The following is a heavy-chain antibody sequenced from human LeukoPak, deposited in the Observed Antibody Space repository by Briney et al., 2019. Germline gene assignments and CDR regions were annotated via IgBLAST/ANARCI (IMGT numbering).Heavy chain of an antibody. CDR1: GYTFSSYW. V-gene: IGHV5-51*01. CDR3: ARQNDFRLDY. Sequence: PGESLMISCKGSGYTFSSYWIGWVRQLPGKGLEWTGIIYPGDSDTRYSPSLQGQVTISVDTSIGTAYLQWSSLKASDTAIYYCARQNDFRLDYWGQGTLVTVSS. D-gene: IGHD3-3*01. J-gene: IGHJ4*02. CDR2: IYPGDSDT.